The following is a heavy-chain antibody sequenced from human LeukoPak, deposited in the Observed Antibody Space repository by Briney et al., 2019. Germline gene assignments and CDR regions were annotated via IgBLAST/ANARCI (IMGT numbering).Heavy chain of an antibody. D-gene: IGHD1-7*01. CDR1: GFTFSSYS. CDR3: ARDRDWNSGFDY. CDR2: ISSSSTYI. V-gene: IGHV3-21*01. Sequence: PGGSLRLSCAASGFTFSSYSMNWVRQAPGKGLEWVSSISSSSTYIYYADSMKGRFTISRDNAKNSLYLQMNSLRADDTAVYYCARDRDWNSGFDYWGQGTLVTVSS. J-gene: IGHJ4*02.